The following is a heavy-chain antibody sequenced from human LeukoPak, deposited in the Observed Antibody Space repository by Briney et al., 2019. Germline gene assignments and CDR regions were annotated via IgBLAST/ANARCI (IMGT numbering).Heavy chain of an antibody. V-gene: IGHV4-31*03. D-gene: IGHD6-6*01. CDR3: ARGDARLLAARPIWLDP. CDR2: IFHSGTT. CDR1: GDSISSGGYF. J-gene: IGHJ5*02. Sequence: SETLSLTCTVSGDSISSGGYFWTWVRQHPGKGLEWIGYIFHSGTTYSNPSLKSRLTISIDTSKNRFSLNLNSVTGADTAVYYCARGDARLLAARPIWLDPWGQGTLVTVSS.